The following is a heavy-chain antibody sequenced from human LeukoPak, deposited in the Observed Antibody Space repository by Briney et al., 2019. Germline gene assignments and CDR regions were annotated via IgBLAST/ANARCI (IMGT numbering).Heavy chain of an antibody. D-gene: IGHD6-6*01. CDR1: GFTFSSFE. J-gene: IGHJ2*01. Sequence: GGSLRLSCAASGFTFSSFEMKWVRQAPGKGLEWVANIKQDGSEIHSVDSMRGRFTIPRDNAKKSLYLQMSSLRAEDTAVYYCARIGYSSSSFDLWGRGTLVTVAS. CDR2: IKQDGSEI. V-gene: IGHV3-7*01. CDR3: ARIGYSSSSFDL.